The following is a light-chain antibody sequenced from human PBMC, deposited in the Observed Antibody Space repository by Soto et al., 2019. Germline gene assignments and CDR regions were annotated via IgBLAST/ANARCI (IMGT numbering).Light chain of an antibody. CDR1: QSISRW. Sequence: DIQMTQSPSTLSASVGDRVTITCRACQSISRWLAWYQQKPGKVPKLLIYLASSLERGVPSRFSGSGSGTEFSLTISSLQPDDFATYYCQQYSNYQWTFGQGTKVEFK. CDR2: LAS. V-gene: IGKV1-5*03. J-gene: IGKJ1*01. CDR3: QQYSNYQWT.